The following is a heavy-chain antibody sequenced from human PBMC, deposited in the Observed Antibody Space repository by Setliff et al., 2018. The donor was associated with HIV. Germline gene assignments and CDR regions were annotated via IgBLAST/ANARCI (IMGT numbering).Heavy chain of an antibody. Sequence: PSETLSLTCTVSGGSISSGVYYWSWIRHHPGKGLEWIGYIHSSGIIYYNPSLKSRVTRSVDTSKNQFSLKLSSVTAADTAVYYCARHRGGDCYSDSYYYMDVWGKGTTVTVSS. CDR1: GGSISSGVYY. CDR3: ARHRGGDCYSDSYYYMDV. J-gene: IGHJ6*03. D-gene: IGHD2-21*01. V-gene: IGHV4-31*03. CDR2: IHSSGII.